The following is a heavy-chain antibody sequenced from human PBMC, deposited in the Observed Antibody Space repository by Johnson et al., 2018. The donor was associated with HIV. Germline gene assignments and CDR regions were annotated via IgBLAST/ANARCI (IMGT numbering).Heavy chain of an antibody. CDR1: GFTVSSNY. Sequence: EVQLVESGGGLVQPGGSLRLSCAASGFTVSSNYMSWVRQAPGMGLEWVSIIYSGGSTYYADSVKGRFTISRDNSMNTLYLQMNSLRAEDTAVYYWAKDLGDYGGNYAFDIWGQGTMVTVSS. J-gene: IGHJ3*02. CDR2: IYSGGST. V-gene: IGHV3-66*02. CDR3: AKDLGDYGGNYAFDI. D-gene: IGHD4-23*01.